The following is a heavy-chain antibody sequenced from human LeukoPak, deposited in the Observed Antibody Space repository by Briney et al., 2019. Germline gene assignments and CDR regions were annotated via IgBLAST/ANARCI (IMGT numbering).Heavy chain of an antibody. D-gene: IGHD4-23*01. CDR3: AGGPRWLNFDY. Sequence: GGSLRLSCAASGFTISSNYMTCVRQAPGKGLEWVSTIWDGGSTSYLDSVEGRFTISRGSSKNTLYLQMNSLRAEDTAVYYCAGGPRWLNFDYWGQGTLVTVSS. V-gene: IGHV3-53*01. CDR1: GFTISSNY. CDR2: IWDGGST. J-gene: IGHJ4*02.